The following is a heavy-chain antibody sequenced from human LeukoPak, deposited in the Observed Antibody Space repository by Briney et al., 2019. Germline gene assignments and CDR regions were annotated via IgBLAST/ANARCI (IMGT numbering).Heavy chain of an antibody. J-gene: IGHJ3*02. CDR2: IWYDGSNK. CDR3: AKLRSGTTGNVEI. Sequence: GGSLRLSCAASGFTFSSYGMHWVRQAPGKGLEWVAVIWYDGSNKYYADSVKGRFTISRDNSKNTLYLQMNSLRAEDSAAYYCAKLRSGTTGNVEIWGQGTMVTVSS. D-gene: IGHD1-26*01. CDR1: GFTFSSYG. V-gene: IGHV3-33*06.